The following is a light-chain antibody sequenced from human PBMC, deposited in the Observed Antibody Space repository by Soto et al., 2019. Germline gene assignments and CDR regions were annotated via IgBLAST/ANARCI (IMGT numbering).Light chain of an antibody. Sequence: QSVLTQPPSVSGAPGQRGTISCTGSSSNIGAGYNVHWYQQLPGTAPKLLIYGNNNRPSGVPGRFSGSKSGTSASLAITGLQAEDEADYYCQSYDSSLSASVFGTGTKVTVL. CDR3: QSYDSSLSASV. J-gene: IGLJ1*01. V-gene: IGLV1-40*01. CDR2: GNN. CDR1: SSNIGAGYN.